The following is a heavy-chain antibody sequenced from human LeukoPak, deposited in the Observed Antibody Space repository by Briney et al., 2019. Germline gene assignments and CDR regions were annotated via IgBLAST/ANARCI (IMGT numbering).Heavy chain of an antibody. V-gene: IGHV1-18*01. D-gene: IGHD3-10*01. J-gene: IGHJ3*01. Sequence: GASVKVSCKASGYTFSTYGISWGRQAPGQGLEWMGWISAYKGNTYYAQKLQGRVTMTTDTSTSTAYMELRSLRSDDTAIYYCARDLYYYGSGSYYDVFDVWGQGTMVTVSS. CDR2: ISAYKGNT. CDR3: ARDLYYYGSGSYYDVFDV. CDR1: GYTFSTYG.